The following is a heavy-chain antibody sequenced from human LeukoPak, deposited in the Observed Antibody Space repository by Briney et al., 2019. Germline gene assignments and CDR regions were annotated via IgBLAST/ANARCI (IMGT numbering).Heavy chain of an antibody. CDR1: GFDFSIYG. J-gene: IGHJ4*02. CDR3: ARRREHGSGSDWL. Sequence: PGESLRLSCAASGFDFSIYGMNWVRQAPGKGLEWVSSINSRGDYIYYSDSLKGRFTISRDSARSSLYLQMSSLRAEDTAVYYCARRREHGSGSDWLWGQGTLVTVSS. D-gene: IGHD3-10*01. V-gene: IGHV3-21*01. CDR2: INSRGDYI.